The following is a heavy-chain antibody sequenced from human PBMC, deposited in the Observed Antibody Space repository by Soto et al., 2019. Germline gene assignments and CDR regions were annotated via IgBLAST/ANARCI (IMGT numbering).Heavy chain of an antibody. Sequence: GGSLRLSCAASGFTVSSNYMSWVRQAPGKGLEWVSVIYSGGSTYYADSVKGRFTISRDNSKNTLYLQMNSLRAEDTAVYYCARDEYGSGSYRAFDIWGQGTMVTVSS. V-gene: IGHV3-66*01. CDR2: IYSGGST. J-gene: IGHJ3*02. CDR3: ARDEYGSGSYRAFDI. CDR1: GFTVSSNY. D-gene: IGHD3-10*01.